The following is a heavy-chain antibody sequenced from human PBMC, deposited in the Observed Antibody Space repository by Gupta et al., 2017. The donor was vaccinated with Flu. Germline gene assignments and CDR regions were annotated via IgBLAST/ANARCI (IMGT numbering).Heavy chain of an antibody. D-gene: IGHD2-2*02. CDR2: ISWNSGSI. CDR1: GFTFDDYA. Sequence: EVQLVESGGGLVQPGRSLRLSCAASGFTFDDYAMHWVRQAPGKGLEWVSSISWNSGSIGYADSVKGRFTISRDNAKNSLYLQMNSLRAEDTALYYCAKETRSAYQLLYGYGMDVWGQGTTVTVSS. CDR3: AKETRSAYQLLYGYGMDV. V-gene: IGHV3-9*01. J-gene: IGHJ6*02.